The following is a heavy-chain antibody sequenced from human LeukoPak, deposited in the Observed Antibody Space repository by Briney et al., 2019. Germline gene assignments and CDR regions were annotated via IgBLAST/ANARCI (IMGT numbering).Heavy chain of an antibody. Sequence: GASVKVSCKASGYTFTDYYTHWVRQVPGQGLEWMGIFRPSGTTTVYPLELQGRVTMTRDTSISTAYKELSRLRSDDTAVYYCARDEGYCSSASCSAELDYWGQGTLVTVSS. CDR1: GYTFTDYY. D-gene: IGHD2-2*01. CDR3: ARDEGYCSSASCSAELDY. V-gene: IGHV1-46*01. J-gene: IGHJ4*02. CDR2: FRPSGTTT.